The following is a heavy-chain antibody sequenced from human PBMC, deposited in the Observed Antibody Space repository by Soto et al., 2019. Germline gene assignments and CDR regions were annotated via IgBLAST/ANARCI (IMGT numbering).Heavy chain of an antibody. CDR3: AAVFCGSGSCHFDY. V-gene: IGHV1-24*01. Sequence: PSVKVSCKVSGYTLTELSMHWVRQAPGKGLEWMGGFDPEDGETIYAQKFQGRVTMTEDTSTDTAYMELSSLRSEDTAVYYCAAVFCGSGSCHFDYWGQGTLVTVSS. CDR1: GYTLTELS. D-gene: IGHD3-10*01. CDR2: FDPEDGET. J-gene: IGHJ4*02.